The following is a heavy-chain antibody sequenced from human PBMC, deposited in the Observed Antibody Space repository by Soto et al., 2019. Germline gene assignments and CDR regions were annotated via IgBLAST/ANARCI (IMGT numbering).Heavy chain of an antibody. CDR1: GGSVSSGSYY. V-gene: IGHV4-61*01. D-gene: IGHD3-22*01. CDR3: ARSSHYYDSSGFDY. J-gene: IGHJ4*02. CDR2: IYYSGST. Sequence: PSETLSLTCTVSGGSVSSGSYYWSWIRQPPGKGLEWIGYIYYSGSTNYNPSLKSRVTISVDTSKNQFSLKLSSVTAADTAVYYCARSSHYYDSSGFDYWGQGTLVTVSS.